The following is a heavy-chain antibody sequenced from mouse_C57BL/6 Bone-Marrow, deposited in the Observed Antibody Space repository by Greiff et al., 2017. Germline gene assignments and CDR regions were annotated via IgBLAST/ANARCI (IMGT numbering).Heavy chain of an antibody. Sequence: QVQLKQPGAELVKPGASVKLSCKASGYTFTSYWMQWVKQRPGQGLEWIGEIDPSDSYTNYNQKVKGKATLTVDTSSSTAYMQLSSLTSEDSAVYYCAGGDYGYDGPCWYFDVWGTGTTVTVSS. J-gene: IGHJ1*03. CDR2: IDPSDSYT. CDR1: GYTFTSYW. CDR3: AGGDYGYDGPCWYFDV. V-gene: IGHV1-50*01. D-gene: IGHD2-2*01.